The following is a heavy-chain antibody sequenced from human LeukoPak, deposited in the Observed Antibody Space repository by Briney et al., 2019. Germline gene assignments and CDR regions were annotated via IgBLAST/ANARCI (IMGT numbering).Heavy chain of an antibody. CDR1: GFSFSSYW. Sequence: GALRLSCTASGFSFSSYWMNWARQAPGKGLEWVASINHNGNVNYYVDSVKGRFTISRDNAKNSLYLQMSNLRAEDTAVYFCARGGGLDVWGQGATVTVSS. D-gene: IGHD3-16*01. CDR2: INHNGNVN. J-gene: IGHJ6*02. CDR3: ARGGGLDV. V-gene: IGHV3-7*03.